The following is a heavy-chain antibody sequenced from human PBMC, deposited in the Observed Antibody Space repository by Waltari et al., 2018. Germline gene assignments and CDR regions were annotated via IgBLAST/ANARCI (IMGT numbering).Heavy chain of an antibody. D-gene: IGHD3-22*01. V-gene: IGHV3-48*04. Sequence: EVQLVESGGGLVQPGGSLRLSCRSSGLPLSGYGMNWVRKAPGKGLEWVSYISPSSSTITYADSMKGRFTISRDNAKNSLYLQMNSLRADDTAVYYCVREYDSGGAGYWGQGTLVTVSS. J-gene: IGHJ4*02. CDR3: VREYDSGGAGY. CDR1: GLPLSGYG. CDR2: ISPSSSTI.